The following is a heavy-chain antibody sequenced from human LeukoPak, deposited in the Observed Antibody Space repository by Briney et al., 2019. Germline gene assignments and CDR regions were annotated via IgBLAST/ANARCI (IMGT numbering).Heavy chain of an antibody. D-gene: IGHD1-26*01. CDR3: AKSRIGSYGVWDY. J-gene: IGHJ4*02. V-gene: IGHV3-9*01. CDR1: GFTFDDYA. Sequence: PGRSLRLSCAASGFTFDDYAMHWVRQAPGKGLEWVSGISWNSGSIGYADSVKGRFTISRDNAKNSLYLQMNSLRAEDTALYYRAKSRIGSYGVWDYWGQGTLVTVSS. CDR2: ISWNSGSI.